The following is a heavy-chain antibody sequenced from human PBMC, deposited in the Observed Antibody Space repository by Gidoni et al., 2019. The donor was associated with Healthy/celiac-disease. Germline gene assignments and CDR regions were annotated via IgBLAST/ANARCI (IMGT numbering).Heavy chain of an antibody. Sequence: QVQLVQSGAEVKKPGASVEVSCKASGYTFTSYAMPWVRQAPGQRLEWMGWINAGNGNTKYSQKFQGRVTITRDTSASTAYIELSRLRSEDTAVYYCARVLGPTPLHAFDIWGQGTMVTVSS. CDR1: GYTFTSYA. J-gene: IGHJ3*02. CDR2: INAGNGNT. V-gene: IGHV1-3*01. CDR3: ARVLGPTPLHAFDI.